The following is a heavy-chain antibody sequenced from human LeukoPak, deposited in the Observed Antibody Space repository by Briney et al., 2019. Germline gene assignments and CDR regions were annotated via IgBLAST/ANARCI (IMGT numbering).Heavy chain of an antibody. D-gene: IGHD3-22*01. Sequence: GGSLRPSCAASGFTFSSYSVNWVRQAPGKGLEWVSSISTSSVYIYYADSVKGRFTISRDNARNSLHLQMNSLRAEDTAVYYCARVAPDYYDPGDYWGQGTLVTVSS. CDR1: GFTFSSYS. CDR3: ARVAPDYYDPGDY. CDR2: ISTSSVYI. J-gene: IGHJ4*02. V-gene: IGHV3-21*01.